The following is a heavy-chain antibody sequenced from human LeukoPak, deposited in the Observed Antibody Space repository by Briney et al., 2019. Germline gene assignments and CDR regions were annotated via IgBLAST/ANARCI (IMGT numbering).Heavy chain of an antibody. D-gene: IGHD6-19*01. J-gene: IGHJ4*02. CDR2: IKHRGRN. CDR3: ARPVSGSSGWYYNY. Sequence: SETLSLTGAVYGGSFSGYYWSWLRQPPGKGREWIGEIKHRGRNNYNPSLKSRVTISVDTSKNQFSLKLSSVTAADTAVYYCARPVSGSSGWYYNYWGQGTLVTVSS. V-gene: IGHV4-34*01. CDR1: GGSFSGYY.